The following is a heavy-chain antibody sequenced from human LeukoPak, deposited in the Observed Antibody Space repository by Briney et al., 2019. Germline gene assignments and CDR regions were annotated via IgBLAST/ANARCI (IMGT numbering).Heavy chain of an antibody. Sequence: PSETLSLTCTVSGGSISSYYWSWIRQPPGKGLEWIGYIYYSGSTNYNPSLKSRVTISVDTSKNQFSLKLSSVTAADTAVYYCARDRGSSYPHFDYWGQGTLVTVSS. CDR3: ARDRGSSYPHFDY. CDR2: IYYSGST. J-gene: IGHJ4*02. V-gene: IGHV4-59*01. D-gene: IGHD6-6*01. CDR1: GGSISSYY.